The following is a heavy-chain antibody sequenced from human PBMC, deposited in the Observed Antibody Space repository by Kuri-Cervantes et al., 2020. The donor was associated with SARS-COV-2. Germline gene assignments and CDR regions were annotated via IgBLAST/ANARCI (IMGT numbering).Heavy chain of an antibody. Sequence: SETLSLTCTVSGGSVSSGSYYWSWIRQPPGKGLEWIGSIYHSGSTYYNPSLKSRVTISVDTSKNQFSLKLSSVTAADTAVYYCARGGVAVAGGKYYYYGMDVWGQGTTVTVSS. J-gene: IGHJ6*02. D-gene: IGHD6-19*01. V-gene: IGHV4-39*07. CDR1: GGSVSSGSYY. CDR3: ARGGVAVAGGKYYYYGMDV. CDR2: IYHSGST.